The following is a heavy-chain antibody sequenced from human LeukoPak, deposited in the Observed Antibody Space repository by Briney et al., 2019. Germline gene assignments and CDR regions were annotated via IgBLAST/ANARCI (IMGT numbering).Heavy chain of an antibody. D-gene: IGHD2-2*01. Sequence: GGSLRLSCAASGFSFSRYGMQWVRQAPGKGLEWVTVISHDGSVKHFADFVKGRFTLSRDNSNNMLYLQMNSLRAEDTAVYYCAKEGSEFSSSWFDLWGQGTLVTVSS. CDR2: ISHDGSVK. J-gene: IGHJ5*02. V-gene: IGHV3-30*18. CDR1: GFSFSRYG. CDR3: AKEGSEFSSSWFDL.